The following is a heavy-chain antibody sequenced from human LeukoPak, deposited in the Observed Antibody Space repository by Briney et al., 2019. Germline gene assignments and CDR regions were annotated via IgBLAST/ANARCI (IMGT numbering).Heavy chain of an antibody. Sequence: GGSLRLSCAASGFTFSSYAMSWVRQAPGKGLEWVAFIRYDGTNKYYADSVKGRFTISRDNSKNTLYLQMNSLRAEDTAVYYCAKDRSGSYSQGLDYWGQGTLVTVSS. CDR2: IRYDGTNK. CDR3: AKDRSGSYSQGLDY. CDR1: GFTFSSYA. D-gene: IGHD1-26*01. V-gene: IGHV3-30*02. J-gene: IGHJ4*02.